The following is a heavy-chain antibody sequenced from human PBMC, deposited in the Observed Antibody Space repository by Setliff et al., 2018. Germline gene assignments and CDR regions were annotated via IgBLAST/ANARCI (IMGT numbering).Heavy chain of an antibody. D-gene: IGHD3-16*01. CDR1: GGSISSSNW. J-gene: IGHJ6*03. V-gene: IGHV4-4*02. CDR2: IYHSGSI. CDR3: ARGLESEDYFYYMDV. Sequence: SETLSLTCTVSGGSISSSNWWTWVRQPPGKGLEWIGEIYHSGSINSNPSLKSRVTMSVDKSKNQFSLKLTSVTAADTAVYYCARGLESEDYFYYMDVWGKGNTVTVSS.